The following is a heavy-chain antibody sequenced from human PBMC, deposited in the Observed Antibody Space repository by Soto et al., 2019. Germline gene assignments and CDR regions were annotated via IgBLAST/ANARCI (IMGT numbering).Heavy chain of an antibody. V-gene: IGHV4-39*01. CDR1: GGSISSSSYY. CDR3: ARRRCSGGSCHYLENWFDP. CDR2: IYYSGST. D-gene: IGHD2-15*01. J-gene: IGHJ5*02. Sequence: SETLSLTCTVSGGSISSSSYYWGWIRQPPGKGLEWIGSIYYSGSTYHNPSLKSRVTISVDTSKNQFSLKLSSVTAADTAVYYCARRRCSGGSCHYLENWFDPWGQGTLVTVSS.